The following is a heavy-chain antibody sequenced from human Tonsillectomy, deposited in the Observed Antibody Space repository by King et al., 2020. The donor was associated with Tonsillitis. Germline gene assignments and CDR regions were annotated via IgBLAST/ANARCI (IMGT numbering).Heavy chain of an antibody. CDR2: ISSYNGNT. D-gene: IGHD5-24*01. CDR1: GYTFTSYH. Sequence: VQLVQSGGEVKKPGASVKVSCQASGYTFTSYHISWVRQAPGQGREWMGWISSYNGNTNYAQKLQGRVTMTTDTSTSTAYMELRSLRSDDTAVYYCARVGDGYHPARIHDYWGQGTLVSVSS. CDR3: ARVGDGYHPARIHDY. V-gene: IGHV1-18*01. J-gene: IGHJ4*02.